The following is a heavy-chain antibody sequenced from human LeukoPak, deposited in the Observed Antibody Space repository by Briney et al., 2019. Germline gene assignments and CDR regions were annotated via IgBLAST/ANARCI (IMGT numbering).Heavy chain of an antibody. CDR2: INHSGST. CDR3: ARVAYGDLYYFDY. D-gene: IGHD4-17*01. V-gene: IGHV4-34*01. CDR1: GGSFSGYY. J-gene: IGHJ4*02. Sequence: SETLSLTCAVYGGSFSGYYWSWIRQPPGKGLEWIGEINHSGSTNCNPSLKSRVTISVDTSKNQFSLKLSSVTAADTAVYYCARVAYGDLYYFDYWGQGTLVTVSS.